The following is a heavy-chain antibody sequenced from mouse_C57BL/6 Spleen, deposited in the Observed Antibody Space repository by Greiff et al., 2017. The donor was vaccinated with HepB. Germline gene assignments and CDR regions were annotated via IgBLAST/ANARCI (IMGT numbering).Heavy chain of an antibody. Sequence: QVHVKQSGAELVRPGASVKLSCKASGYTFTDYYINWVKQRPGQGLEWIARIYPGSGNTYYNEKFKGKATLTAEKSSSTAYMQLSSLTSEDSAVYFCARSAYYSNYVYAMDYWGQGTSVTVSS. CDR3: ARSAYYSNYVYAMDY. J-gene: IGHJ4*01. CDR1: GYTFTDYY. D-gene: IGHD2-5*01. CDR2: IYPGSGNT. V-gene: IGHV1-76*01.